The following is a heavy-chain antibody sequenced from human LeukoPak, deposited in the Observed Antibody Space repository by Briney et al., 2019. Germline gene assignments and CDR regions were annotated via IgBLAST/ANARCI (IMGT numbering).Heavy chain of an antibody. J-gene: IGHJ4*02. Sequence: SETLSLTCTVSGGSISSSSYYWGWIRQPPGKGLEWIGSIYYSGSTYYNPSLESRVTISVDTSKNQFSLKLSSVTAADTAVYYCATYYDILTGYQGAFDYWGQGTLVTVSS. CDR3: ATYYDILTGYQGAFDY. D-gene: IGHD3-9*01. V-gene: IGHV4-39*07. CDR1: GGSISSSSYY. CDR2: IYYSGST.